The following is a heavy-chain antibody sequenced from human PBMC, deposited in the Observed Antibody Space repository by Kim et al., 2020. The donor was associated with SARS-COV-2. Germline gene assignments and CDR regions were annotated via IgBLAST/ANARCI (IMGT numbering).Heavy chain of an antibody. D-gene: IGHD6-13*01. CDR3: ARGRAAAGTSPVDY. V-gene: IGHV3-33*01. Sequence: GGSLRLSCAASGFTFSSYGMHWVRQAPGKGLEWVAVIWYDGSNKYYADSVKGRFTISRDNSKNTLYLQMNSLRAEDTAVYYCARGRAAAGTSPVDYWGQGTLVTVSS. J-gene: IGHJ4*02. CDR2: IWYDGSNK. CDR1: GFTFSSYG.